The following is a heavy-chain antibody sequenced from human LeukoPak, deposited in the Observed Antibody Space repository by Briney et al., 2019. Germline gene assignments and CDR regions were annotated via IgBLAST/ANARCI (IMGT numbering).Heavy chain of an antibody. CDR2: INHSGST. D-gene: IGHD3-16*02. CDR3: ARGDYVWGSYRYPSPFDY. V-gene: IGHV4-34*01. J-gene: IGHJ4*02. Sequence: TETLSLTCAVYGGSFSGYYWSWIRQPPGKGQERIGEINHSGSTNYNPSLKSRVTISVDTSKNQFSLKLSSVTAADTAVYYCARGDYVWGSYRYPSPFDYWGQGTLITVSS. CDR1: GGSFSGYY.